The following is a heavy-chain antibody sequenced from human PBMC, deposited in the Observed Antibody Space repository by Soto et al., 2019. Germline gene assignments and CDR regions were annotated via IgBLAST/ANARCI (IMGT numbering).Heavy chain of an antibody. CDR1: GGSISSGSFY. J-gene: IGHJ6*02. CDR2: FYYSGST. V-gene: IGHV4-39*07. CDR3: ARLGALGYDFLSGYYRTPYYYGMDF. Sequence: SETLSLTCTVSGGSISSGSFYWGWIRQPPGKGLEGIGNFYYSGSTSYNPSLKSRVTISVDTSKNQFSLKLSSVTAADTAVYYCARLGALGYDFLSGYYRTPYYYGMDFLGQGTTVTV. D-gene: IGHD3-3*01.